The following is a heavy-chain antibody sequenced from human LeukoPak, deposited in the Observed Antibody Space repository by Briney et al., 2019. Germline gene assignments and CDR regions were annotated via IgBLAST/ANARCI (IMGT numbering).Heavy chain of an antibody. Sequence: ASVKVSFKASGYTFSDFYIHWVRQAPGQGLEYVGWITPKSGDTYSPQRFQGRLTMTRDASISTAYMELSSLRSDDTAVYFCARVRLADERAWAYWGQGTLVTVSS. CDR3: ARVRLADERAWAY. D-gene: IGHD3-3*02. CDR1: GYTFSDFY. CDR2: ITPKSGDT. J-gene: IGHJ4*02. V-gene: IGHV1-2*02.